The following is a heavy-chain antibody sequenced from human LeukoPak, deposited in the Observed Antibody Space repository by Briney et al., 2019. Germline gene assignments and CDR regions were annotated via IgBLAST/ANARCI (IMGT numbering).Heavy chain of an antibody. J-gene: IGHJ4*02. CDR2: ISSDGRDN. V-gene: IGHV3-30*04. CDR1: GFTFNKYP. D-gene: IGHD2-15*01. Sequence: GGSLRLSCAASGFTFNKYPMHWVRQAPGKGLEWVALISSDGRDNYYADSVKGRFTISRDNSKNTLYLKMNSVRAEATAVYYCAREGYCSGGSCWGYFDYWGQETLVTVSS. CDR3: AREGYCSGGSCWGYFDY.